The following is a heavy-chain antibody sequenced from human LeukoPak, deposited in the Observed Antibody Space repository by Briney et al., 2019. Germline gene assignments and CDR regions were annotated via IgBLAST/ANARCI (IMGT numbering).Heavy chain of an antibody. CDR2: IRYDGSNK. J-gene: IGHJ4*02. Sequence: GGSLRLSCAASGFTFSSYGMHWVRQAPGEGLEWVTFIRYDGSNKYYADSVKGRFTISRDNSKNTLNLHMNSLRAEDTAVYYCAKDPTHYRVWDYYETIGLSYWGQGTLVTVSS. V-gene: IGHV3-30*02. CDR1: GFTFSSYG. D-gene: IGHD3-22*01. CDR3: AKDPTHYRVWDYYETIGLSY.